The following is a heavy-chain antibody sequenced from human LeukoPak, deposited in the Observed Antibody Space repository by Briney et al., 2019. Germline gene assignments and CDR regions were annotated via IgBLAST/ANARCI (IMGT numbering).Heavy chain of an antibody. V-gene: IGHV3-48*01. CDR2: ISSGGSTI. CDR3: ARGEQEMATMSIDY. Sequence: GGSLRLSCAASGFTFSIYSMNWVRQGPGKGLEWVSYISSGGSTIYYVDSVRGRFTVSRDNAKNSLYLEMNSLRAEDTAVYYCARGEQEMATMSIDYWGQGSLVTVSS. J-gene: IGHJ4*02. D-gene: IGHD5-24*01. CDR1: GFTFSIYS.